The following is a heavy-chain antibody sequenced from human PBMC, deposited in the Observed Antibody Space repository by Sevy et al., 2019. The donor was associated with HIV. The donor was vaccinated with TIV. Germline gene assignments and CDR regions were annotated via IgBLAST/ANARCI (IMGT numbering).Heavy chain of an antibody. J-gene: IGHJ6*02. D-gene: IGHD2-2*01. CDR3: AKDQDCSSTSCYSFTYYYYYGMDV. V-gene: IGHV3-30*18. CDR1: GFTFSSYG. CDR2: ISYDGSNK. Sequence: GGSLRLSCAASGFTFSSYGMHWVRQAPGKGLEWVAVISYDGSNKYYADSVKGRFTISRDNSKNTLYLQMNSLRAEDTAVYYCAKDQDCSSTSCYSFTYYYYYGMDVWGQGTTVTVSS.